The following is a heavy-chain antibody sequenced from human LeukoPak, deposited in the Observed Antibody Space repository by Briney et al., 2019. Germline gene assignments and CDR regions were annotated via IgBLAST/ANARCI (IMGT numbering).Heavy chain of an antibody. J-gene: IGHJ4*02. Sequence: PGGSLRLSCAASGFGFSRYAMTWVRQAPGKGLEWVCLITESGHSIYYTKSVKGRFTISRDNSKNTLYLQMNSVGVEDTALYFCAKGFACAENRCYGLDSWAQGILVIVSS. D-gene: IGHD2-15*01. CDR3: AKGFACAENRCYGLDS. V-gene: IGHV3-23*01. CDR1: GFGFSRYA. CDR2: ITESGHSI.